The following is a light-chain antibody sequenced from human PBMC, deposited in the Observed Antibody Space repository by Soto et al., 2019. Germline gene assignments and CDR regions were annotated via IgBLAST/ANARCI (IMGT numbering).Light chain of an antibody. CDR2: WAS. V-gene: IGKV4-1*01. Sequence: DIVMTQSPDSLAVSLGERATINCKSSQSVLYSSNNKNYLAWYQQKPGKPPKLLIYWASTRESGVPDRFSGRGSGTDFTLTISSLQAEDVAVYYCQQYYSTPLTFGGRTKVEIK. CDR1: QSVLYSSNNKNY. J-gene: IGKJ4*01. CDR3: QQYYSTPLT.